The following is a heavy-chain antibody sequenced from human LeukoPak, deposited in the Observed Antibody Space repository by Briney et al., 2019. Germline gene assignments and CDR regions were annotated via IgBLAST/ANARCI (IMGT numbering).Heavy chain of an antibody. J-gene: IGHJ4*02. Sequence: SETLSLTCTVSGGPISSYYWSWIRQPPGKGLEWIGYIYYSGSTNYNPSLESRVTISVDTSKNQFSLKLSSVTAADTAVYYCARGGLTYYDFWSGYYPPYFDYWGQGTLVTVSS. CDR2: IYYSGST. CDR3: ARGGLTYYDFWSGYYPPYFDY. D-gene: IGHD3-3*01. CDR1: GGPISSYY. V-gene: IGHV4-59*01.